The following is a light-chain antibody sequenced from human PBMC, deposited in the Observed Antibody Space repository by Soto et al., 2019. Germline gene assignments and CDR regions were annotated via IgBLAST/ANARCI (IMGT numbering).Light chain of an antibody. CDR3: SSYAGSNLYV. J-gene: IGLJ1*01. CDR1: SSDVGGYNY. CDR2: EVN. V-gene: IGLV2-8*01. Sequence: QSALTQPPSASGSPGQSVTVSCTGTSSDVGGYNYVSWYQQHPDKAPKLIIYEVNKRPSGVPGRFSGSRSGNTASLTVSGLQAEDEADYYCSSYAGSNLYVFGTGTKVTVL.